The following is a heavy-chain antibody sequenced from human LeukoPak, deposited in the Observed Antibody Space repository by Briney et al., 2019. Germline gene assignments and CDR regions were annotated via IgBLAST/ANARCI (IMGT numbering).Heavy chain of an antibody. CDR3: ARDRRGRTYYFDY. Sequence: PSETLSLTCAVYGGSFSSYYWSWLRQPAGKGLEWIGRIYTSGSTNYNPSLKSRVTMSVDTSKNQFSLKLSSVTAADTAVYYCARDRRGRTYYFDYWGQGTLVTVSS. CDR1: GGSFSSYY. CDR2: IYTSGST. V-gene: IGHV4-4*07. J-gene: IGHJ4*02.